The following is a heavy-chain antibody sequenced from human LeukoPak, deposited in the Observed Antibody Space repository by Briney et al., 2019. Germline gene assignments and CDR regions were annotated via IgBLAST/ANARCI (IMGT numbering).Heavy chain of an antibody. J-gene: IGHJ4*02. D-gene: IGHD6-6*01. V-gene: IGHV1-2*02. CDR2: INPNSGGT. Sequence: ASVKVSCKASGYTFSGFYMHWVRQAPGQGLECMGWINPNSGGTNYAQKFQGRVTMTRDTSTSTVYMELSSLRSEDTAVYYCARGIAARRPFDYWGQGTLVTVSS. CDR1: GYTFSGFY. CDR3: ARGIAARRPFDY.